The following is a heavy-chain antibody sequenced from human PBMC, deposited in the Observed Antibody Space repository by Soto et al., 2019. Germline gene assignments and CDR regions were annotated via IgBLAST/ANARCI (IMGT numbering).Heavy chain of an antibody. CDR1: GYSFTSYW. CDR2: IYPGDSDT. CDR3: ARLNGYYDSSGYYGAFDI. Sequence: GESLKISCKGSGYSFTSYWIGWVRQMPGKGLEWMGIIYPGDSDTRYSPSFQGQVTISADKSISTAYLQWSSLKASDTAMYYCARLNGYYDSSGYYGAFDIWGQGTMVTVS. D-gene: IGHD3-22*01. J-gene: IGHJ3*02. V-gene: IGHV5-51*01.